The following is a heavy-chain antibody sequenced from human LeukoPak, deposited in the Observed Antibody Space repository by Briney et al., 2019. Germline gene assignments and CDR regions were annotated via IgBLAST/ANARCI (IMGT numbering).Heavy chain of an antibody. J-gene: IGHJ5*02. D-gene: IGHD1-26*01. CDR1: GYAFTTYD. CDR2: MTPNSGDT. Sequence: ASVKVSCKASGYAFTTYDITWVRQAPGQRLEWMGWMTPNSGDTAYAGIFQDRVTMTSDTTTNTAYLELRSLTSEDTAIYYCTRGALEGDFFDPWGQGTLVTVSS. CDR3: TRGALEGDFFDP. V-gene: IGHV1-8*01.